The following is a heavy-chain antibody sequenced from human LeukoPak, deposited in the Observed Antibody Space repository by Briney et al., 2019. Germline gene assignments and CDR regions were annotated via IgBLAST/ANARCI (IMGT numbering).Heavy chain of an antibody. CDR1: GGSISRYY. V-gene: IGHV4-59*01. CDR2: IYYSGST. CDR3: ARFWEQQWLVHRVFAFDM. D-gene: IGHD6-19*01. J-gene: IGHJ3*02. Sequence: SETLSLTCTVSGGSISRYYWSWIRQPPGKGLEWIGYIYYSGSTNYHPSLKSRVTISVDTSKNQFSLKLSSVTAADTAVYYCARFWEQQWLVHRVFAFDMWGQGTMVTVSS.